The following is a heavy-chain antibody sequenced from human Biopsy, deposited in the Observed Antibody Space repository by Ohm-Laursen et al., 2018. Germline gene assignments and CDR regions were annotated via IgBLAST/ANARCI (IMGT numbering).Heavy chain of an antibody. CDR2: IYYTGHT. D-gene: IGHD7-27*01. CDR1: GDSISSYY. V-gene: IGHV4-59*01. CDR3: ARLTGDPSY. Sequence: GTLSLTCPVSGDSISSYYWSWIRQSPGKGLEWIGFIYYTGHTNYNPSLKSRATISVDTSKNQFSLKVISVTAADTAVYYCARLTGDPSYWGQGILVTVSS. J-gene: IGHJ4*02.